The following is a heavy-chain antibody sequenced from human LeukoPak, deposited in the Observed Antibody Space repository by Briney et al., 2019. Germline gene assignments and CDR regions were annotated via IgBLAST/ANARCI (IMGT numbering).Heavy chain of an antibody. CDR1: GFTFSSHG. CDR3: ARHGSITMIRGRLRYYYMDV. CDR2: ISPNGVIT. Sequence: GGSLRLSCAASGFTFSSHGMNWVRQAPGKGLEWVSGISPNGVITYYADSVKGRFTISRDNSKNTLYLQMNSLRAEDTAVYYCARHGSITMIRGRLRYYYMDVWGKGTTVTVSS. V-gene: IGHV3-23*01. J-gene: IGHJ6*03. D-gene: IGHD3-10*01.